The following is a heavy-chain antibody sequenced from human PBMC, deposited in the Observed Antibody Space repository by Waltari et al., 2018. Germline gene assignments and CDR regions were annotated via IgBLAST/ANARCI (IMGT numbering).Heavy chain of an antibody. Sequence: QVQLQESGPGLLKPSETLSLTCSVSGGSITSRNYYWGWIRQPPGKGLEWIGSVFYNGDTYYNPSLKSRVTVYVDTSKNQVSLKLSSVTAADTAVYYCTRASIFGVALDAFDLWGQGTMVSVSS. CDR1: GGSITSRNYY. CDR2: VFYNGDT. CDR3: TRASIFGVALDAFDL. J-gene: IGHJ3*01. V-gene: IGHV4-39*01. D-gene: IGHD3-3*01.